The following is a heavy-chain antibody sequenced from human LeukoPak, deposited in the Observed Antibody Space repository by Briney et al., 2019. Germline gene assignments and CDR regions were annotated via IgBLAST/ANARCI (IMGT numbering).Heavy chain of an antibody. CDR2: ISAYNGNT. J-gene: IGHJ5*02. CDR3: ARDTAMAYYEESYFDP. Sequence: GASVKVSCKTSSYTFTSYGISWVRQAPGQGLDCMGWISAYNGNTNYAQKFQDRLTMTTDKSTSTAYMELRSLRSDDTAVYYCARDTAMAYYEESYFDPWGQGTLVTVSS. D-gene: IGHD5-18*01. V-gene: IGHV1-18*01. CDR1: SYTFTSYG.